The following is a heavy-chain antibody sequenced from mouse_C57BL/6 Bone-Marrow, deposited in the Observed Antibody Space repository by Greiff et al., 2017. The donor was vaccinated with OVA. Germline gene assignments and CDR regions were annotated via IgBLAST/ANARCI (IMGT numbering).Heavy chain of an antibody. CDR2: LSYDGSN. V-gene: IGHV3-6*01. Sequence: EVQLQESGPGLVKPSQSLSLTCSVTGYSITSGYYWNCIRQFPGNILEWMGYLSYDGSNNYNPFLKNLISITRDTSKNQFFLKLYSVTSKDTAAYYCARVECYGLLFDYWGQGTTLTVSS. J-gene: IGHJ2*01. D-gene: IGHD1-1*01. CDR1: GYSITSGYY. CDR3: ARVECYGLLFDY.